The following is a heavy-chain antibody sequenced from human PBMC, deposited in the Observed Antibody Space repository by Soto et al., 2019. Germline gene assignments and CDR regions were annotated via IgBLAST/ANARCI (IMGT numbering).Heavy chain of an antibody. V-gene: IGHV5-51*01. D-gene: IGHD3-16*01. CDR3: ARHQRDDASRKIDC. J-gene: IGHJ4*02. CDR1: GYSFTGNW. CDR2: INPADSDI. Sequence: GEFLKLCCQGSGYSFTGNWIGWVRQMPGKGLEWMGIINPADSDIKYSPSFQGQVTISADKSIGTAYLQWSSLKASDTAMYYCARHQRDDASRKIDCWGQGTLVTVSS.